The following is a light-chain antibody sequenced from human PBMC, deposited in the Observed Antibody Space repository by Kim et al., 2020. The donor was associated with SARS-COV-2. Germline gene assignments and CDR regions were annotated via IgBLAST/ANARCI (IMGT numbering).Light chain of an antibody. CDR1: KLGDKY. CDR2: QDS. J-gene: IGLJ3*02. Sequence: VSPGQTASITCSGDKLGDKYACWYQQKPGQSPVLVIYQDSQRPSGIPERFSGSNSGNTATLTISGTQAMDEADYYCQAWDSSTWVFGGGTQLTVL. V-gene: IGLV3-1*01. CDR3: QAWDSSTWV.